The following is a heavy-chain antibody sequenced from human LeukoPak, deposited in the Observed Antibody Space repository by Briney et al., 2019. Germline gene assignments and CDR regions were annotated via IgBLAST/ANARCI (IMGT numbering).Heavy chain of an antibody. CDR1: GFTVSSNY. J-gene: IGHJ4*02. D-gene: IGHD5-18*01. V-gene: IGHV3-66*02. CDR3: ARAGYSYGSFDY. Sequence: GGSLRLSCAASGFTVSSNYMSWVRQAPGKGLEWVSVIYSGGSTYYADSVKGRFTISRDNSKNTLYLQMNSLRAEDTAVYYCARAGYSYGSFDYWSQGTLVTVSS. CDR2: IYSGGST.